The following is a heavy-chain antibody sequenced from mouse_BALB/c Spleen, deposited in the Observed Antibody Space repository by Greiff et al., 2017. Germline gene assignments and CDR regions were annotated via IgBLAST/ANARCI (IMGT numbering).Heavy chain of an antibody. D-gene: IGHD2-4*01. CDR3: AREGEDYDDFDY. Sequence: EVMLVESGGGLVQPGGSLRLSCATSGFTFTDYYMSWVRQPPGKALEWLGFIRNKANGYTTEYSASVKGRFTISRDNSQSILYLQMNTLRAEDSATYYCAREGEDYDDFDYWGQGTTLTVSS. V-gene: IGHV7-3*02. J-gene: IGHJ2*01. CDR1: GFTFTDYY. CDR2: IRNKANGYTT.